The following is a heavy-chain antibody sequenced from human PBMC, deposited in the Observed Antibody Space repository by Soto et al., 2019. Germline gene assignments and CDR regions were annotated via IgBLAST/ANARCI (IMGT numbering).Heavy chain of an antibody. CDR3: ARLPGVRGVFDGFNV. CDR2: IYPGDSDT. Sequence: GESLKISCKGSGYSFAGYWIVWVRQMPGKGLDWMGVIYPGDSDTRYSPSFHGQVTISADKSISTAYLQWSSLKASDTAMYFCARLPGVRGVFDGFNVWGQGTMVTVSS. CDR1: GYSFAGYW. D-gene: IGHD3-10*01. J-gene: IGHJ3*01. V-gene: IGHV5-51*01.